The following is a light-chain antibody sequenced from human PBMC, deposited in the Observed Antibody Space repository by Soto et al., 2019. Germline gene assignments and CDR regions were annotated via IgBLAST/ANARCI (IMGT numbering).Light chain of an antibody. J-gene: IGKJ1*01. CDR2: GAS. CDR3: QEYGSSRT. CDR1: QSVSSTY. V-gene: IGKV3-20*01. Sequence: EIVLTQSPGTLSLSPGEKATLSCRASQSVSSTYLAWYQQKPGQAPRLLIYGASSRAAGIPDRFSGSGSGTDFTLTISRLEREDSAVYYCQEYGSSRTFGQGTKVEIK.